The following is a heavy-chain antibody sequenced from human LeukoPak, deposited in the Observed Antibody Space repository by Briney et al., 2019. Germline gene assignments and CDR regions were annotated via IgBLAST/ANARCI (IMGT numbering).Heavy chain of an antibody. CDR3: ARGSSALEMATITAFDI. D-gene: IGHD5-24*01. V-gene: IGHV3-53*01. CDR2: IYSGGST. J-gene: IGHJ3*02. Sequence: GGSLRLSCAASGFTVSSNYMSWVRQAPGKGLEWVSVIYSGGSTYYADSVKGRFTISRDNSKNTLYLQVNSLRAEDTAVYYCARGSSALEMATITAFDIWGQGTMVTVSS. CDR1: GFTVSSNY.